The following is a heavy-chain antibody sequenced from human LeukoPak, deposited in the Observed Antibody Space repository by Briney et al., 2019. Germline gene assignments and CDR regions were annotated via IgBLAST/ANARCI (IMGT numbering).Heavy chain of an antibody. J-gene: IGHJ4*02. D-gene: IGHD3-10*01. Sequence: SETQSLTCTVSGGSISSSSYYWGWIRQPPGKGLEWIGSIYYSGSTYYNPSLKSRVTISVDTSKNQFSLKLSSVTAADTAVYYCARLGIIRGKDYWGQGTLVTVSS. CDR2: IYYSGST. CDR3: ARLGIIRGKDY. V-gene: IGHV4-39*01. CDR1: GGSISSSSYY.